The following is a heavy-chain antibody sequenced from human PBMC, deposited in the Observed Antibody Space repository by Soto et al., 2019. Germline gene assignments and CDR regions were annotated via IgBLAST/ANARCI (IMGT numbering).Heavy chain of an antibody. CDR1: GDTIRSYC. V-gene: IGHV4-59*01. CDR3: ARGSEAWFDP. CDR2: VYSTEIT. J-gene: IGHJ5*02. Sequence: LETLRLRYTVAGDTIRSYCWRWIRQPPGKGLEWIGYVYSTEITNYNPSLKSRVAMSIDTSKNQFSLKVRSVTAADTAVYYCARGSEAWFDPWGQGTLVTVSS.